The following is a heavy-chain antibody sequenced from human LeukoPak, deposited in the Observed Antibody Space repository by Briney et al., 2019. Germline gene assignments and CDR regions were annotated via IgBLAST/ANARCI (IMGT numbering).Heavy chain of an antibody. CDR1: GFTFSSRS. V-gene: IGHV3-21*04. J-gene: IGHJ4*02. CDR3: ARVSSGYGDY. CDR2: ISSSSTSI. Sequence: GGSLRLSCAASGFTFSSRSMNWVRQAPGKGLEWVSSISSSSTSIYYADSVKGRFTISRDNAKNSLYLQMNSLRPEDTAVYYCARVSSGYGDYWGQGTLVTVSS. D-gene: IGHD3-22*01.